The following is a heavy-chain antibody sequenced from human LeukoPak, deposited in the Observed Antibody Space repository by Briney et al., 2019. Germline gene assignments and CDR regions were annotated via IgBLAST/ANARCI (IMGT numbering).Heavy chain of an antibody. CDR2: IIPIFGTA. Sequence: SVKVSCKASGGTFSSYAISWVRQAPGQGLEWMGGIIPIFGTANYAQKFQGRVTITADESTSTAYMELSSLRSEDTAVYYCARDRDSRYDWGYFDYWGQGTLVTVSS. V-gene: IGHV1-69*13. D-gene: IGHD5-12*01. CDR1: GGTFSSYA. J-gene: IGHJ4*02. CDR3: ARDRDSRYDWGYFDY.